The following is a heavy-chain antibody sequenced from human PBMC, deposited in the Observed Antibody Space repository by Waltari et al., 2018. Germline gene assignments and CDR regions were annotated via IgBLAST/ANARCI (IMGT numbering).Heavy chain of an antibody. V-gene: IGHV3-30*18. CDR3: ANAGGIYNYPLDP. CDR1: GYPFNNYG. J-gene: IGHJ5*02. CDR2: ISSDGSGK. Sequence: QVEESGGGVVQPGGSLRLSCVASGYPFNNYGMHWVRQAPGKGRGWLAVISSDGSGKHYADSMKGRFTMSRDNSKNTVYLQMNSLRPEDTAVYYCANAGGIYNYPLDPWGQGTLVTVSS. D-gene: IGHD1-26*01.